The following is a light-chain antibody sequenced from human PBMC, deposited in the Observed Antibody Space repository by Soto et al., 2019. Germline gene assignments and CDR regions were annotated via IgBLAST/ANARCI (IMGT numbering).Light chain of an antibody. CDR1: SSDVGGYDF. V-gene: IGLV2-11*01. J-gene: IGLJ3*02. CDR3: CSYAGTYTLV. Sequence: QSVLTQPRSVSGSPGQSVTISCTGSSSDVGGYDFVSWYQQHPGKAPKLMISDVSERPSGVPDRFSGSKSANTASLTISGPQAEDEADYYCCSYAGTYTLVFGGGTKLTVL. CDR2: DVS.